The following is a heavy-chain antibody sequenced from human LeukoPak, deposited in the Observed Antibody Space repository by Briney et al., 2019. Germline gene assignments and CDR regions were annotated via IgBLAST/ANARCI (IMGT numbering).Heavy chain of an antibody. CDR1: GGSISSYY. CDR2: IYYSGST. Sequence: SETLSLTCTVSGGSISSYYWSWIRQPPGKGLEWIGYIYYSGSTNYNPSLKSRVTISVDTSKNQFSLKLSSVTAADTAVYYCARRGGDYGDYDYWGQETLVTVSS. V-gene: IGHV4-59*08. D-gene: IGHD4-17*01. J-gene: IGHJ4*02. CDR3: ARRGGDYGDYDY.